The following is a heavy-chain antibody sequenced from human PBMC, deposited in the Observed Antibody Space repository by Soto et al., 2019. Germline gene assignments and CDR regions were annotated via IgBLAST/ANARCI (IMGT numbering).Heavy chain of an antibody. D-gene: IGHD6-25*01. V-gene: IGHV4-61*01. CDR1: GGSVSSGSYY. Sequence: QVQLQESGPGLVKPSETLSLTCTVSGGSVSSGSYYWSWIRQPPGKGLEWIGYIYYSGSTNYNPSLKSRVTISVDTSKNQFSLKLSSVTAADTAVYYCARDDPASYYYGMDVWGLGTTVTVSS. J-gene: IGHJ6*02. CDR3: ARDDPASYYYGMDV. CDR2: IYYSGST.